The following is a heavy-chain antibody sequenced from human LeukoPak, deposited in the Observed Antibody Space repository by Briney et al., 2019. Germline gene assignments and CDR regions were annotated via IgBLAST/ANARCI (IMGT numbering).Heavy chain of an antibody. CDR2: ISDTDDST. V-gene: IGHV3-23*01. J-gene: IGHJ3*02. CDR1: GFTFSSYA. D-gene: IGHD2-2*01. CDR3: AKGPIPCSSTSCPRSAFDI. Sequence: GGSLRLSCAASGFTFSSYAMNWVRQAPGKGLEWVSSISDTDDSTYDADSVKGRFSISRDNSKNTLYLQMNSLRAEDTAMYYCAKGPIPCSSTSCPRSAFDIWGQGTMVTVSS.